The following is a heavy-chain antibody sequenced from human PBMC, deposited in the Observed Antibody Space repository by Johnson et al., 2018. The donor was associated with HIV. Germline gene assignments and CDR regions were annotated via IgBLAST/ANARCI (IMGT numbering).Heavy chain of an antibody. CDR2: ISYDGSNK. CDR3: ARDIIAVAGYDAFDI. CDR1: GFTFSSYA. J-gene: IGHJ3*02. Sequence: QVQLVESGGGVFQPGRSLRLSCAASGFTFSSYAMHWVRQAPGKGLEWVAVISYDGSNKYYADSVKGRFTISRDNSKNTLYLQMNSLRAEDTAVYYCARDIIAVAGYDAFDIWGQGTMVTVSS. V-gene: IGHV3-30-3*01. D-gene: IGHD6-19*01.